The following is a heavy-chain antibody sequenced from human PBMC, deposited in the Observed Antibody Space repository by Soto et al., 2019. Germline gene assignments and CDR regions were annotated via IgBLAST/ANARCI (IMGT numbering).Heavy chain of an antibody. CDR2: ISAYNGNT. D-gene: IGHD2-15*01. CDR3: AGWCSGGSCYSGWFDP. Sequence: QVQLVQSGAEVKKPGASVKVSCKASGYTFTSYGISWVRQAPGQGLEWMGWISAYNGNTNYAQKLQGRVTMTTDTSTRTAYMELRSLRSDATAVHYCAGWCSGGSCYSGWFDPWGQGTLVTVSS. J-gene: IGHJ5*02. CDR1: GYTFTSYG. V-gene: IGHV1-18*01.